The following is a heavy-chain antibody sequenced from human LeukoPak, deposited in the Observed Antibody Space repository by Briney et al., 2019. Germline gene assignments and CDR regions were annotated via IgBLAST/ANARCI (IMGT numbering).Heavy chain of an antibody. CDR2: ISYDGSNK. Sequence: GGSLRLSCAASGFTFSSYGMHWVRQAPGKGLEWVAVISYDGSNKYYADSVKGRFTISRDNSKNTLYLQMNSLRAEDTAVYYCAKEPRYSSGEFDYWGQGTLVTVSS. J-gene: IGHJ4*02. D-gene: IGHD6-19*01. CDR1: GFTFSSYG. CDR3: AKEPRYSSGEFDY. V-gene: IGHV3-30*18.